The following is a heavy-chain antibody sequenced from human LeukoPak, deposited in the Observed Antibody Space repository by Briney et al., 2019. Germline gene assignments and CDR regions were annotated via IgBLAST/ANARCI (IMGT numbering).Heavy chain of an antibody. D-gene: IGHD2-15*01. V-gene: IGHV4-59*12. Sequence: PSETLSFTCTVSGGSISSYYWSWIRQPPGKGLEWIGYIYYSGSTNYNPSLKSRVTISVDTSKNQFSLKLSSVTATDTAVYYCARDCSGGSCYGAFDIWGQGTMVTVSS. CDR1: GGSISSYY. CDR3: ARDCSGGSCYGAFDI. J-gene: IGHJ3*02. CDR2: IYYSGST.